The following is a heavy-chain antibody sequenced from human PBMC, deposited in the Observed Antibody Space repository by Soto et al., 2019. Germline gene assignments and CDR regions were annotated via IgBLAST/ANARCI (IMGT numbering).Heavy chain of an antibody. CDR1: GFTVSTNY. V-gene: IGHV3-66*01. CDR3: ARDPWAADY. D-gene: IGHD3-16*01. J-gene: IGHJ4*02. Sequence: EVQLVESGGGLVQPGGSLRLSCAASGFTVSTNYMSWVRQAPGKGLEWVSVIYSGGSTFYADYVRGRFTISRDNSKNTVNLKMVSLRAEDTAVYYCARDPWAADYWGQGTLVTVSS. CDR2: IYSGGST.